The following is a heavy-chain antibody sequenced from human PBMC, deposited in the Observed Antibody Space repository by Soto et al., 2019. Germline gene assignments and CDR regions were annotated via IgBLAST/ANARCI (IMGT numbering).Heavy chain of an antibody. Sequence: GGSLRLSCAASGVTFTSYAMTWVRQVPGEGLQWVSSISKSGDSTYYEDSVKGRFTTSRENSKNTLYLKMKSLRAEDTAIYYCAKGSFGFHXWSQVTLVTVSX. J-gene: IGHJ4*02. D-gene: IGHD3-10*01. CDR3: AKGSFGFHX. CDR1: GVTFTSYA. CDR2: ISKSGDST. V-gene: IGHV3-23*01.